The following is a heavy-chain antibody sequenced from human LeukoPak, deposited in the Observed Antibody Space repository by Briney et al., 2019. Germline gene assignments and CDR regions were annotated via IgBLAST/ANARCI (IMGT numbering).Heavy chain of an antibody. CDR1: GYTLTELS. D-gene: IGHD2-21*02. Sequence: VASVKVSCKVSGYTLTELSMHWLRQAPGKGLEWMGGFDPEDGETIYAQKFQGRVTMTEDTSTDTAYMELSSLRSEDTAVYYCATDDSEAWFDPWGQGTLVTVSS. CDR3: ATDDSEAWFDP. V-gene: IGHV1-24*01. J-gene: IGHJ5*02. CDR2: FDPEDGET.